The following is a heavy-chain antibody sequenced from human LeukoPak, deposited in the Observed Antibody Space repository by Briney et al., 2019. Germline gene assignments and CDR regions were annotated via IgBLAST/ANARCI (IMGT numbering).Heavy chain of an antibody. CDR2: ISSSGSTI. D-gene: IGHD2-2*01. Sequence: PGGSLRLSCAASGFTFSSYEMNWVRQAPGKGLEWVSHISSSGSTIYYADSVKGRFTISRDNAKNSLYLQMNSLRAEDTAVYYCARGYCSSTSCSTTNDYWGQGTLVTVSS. V-gene: IGHV3-48*03. CDR1: GFTFSSYE. CDR3: ARGYCSSTSCSTTNDY. J-gene: IGHJ4*02.